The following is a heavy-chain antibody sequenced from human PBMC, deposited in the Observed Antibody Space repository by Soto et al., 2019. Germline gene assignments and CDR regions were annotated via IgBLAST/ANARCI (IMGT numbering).Heavy chain of an antibody. Sequence: EVQLVESGGGFVQPGGSLRLSCVASRFSFTNAWMSWVRPAPGKGPEWVGRIKRKTDGGTADYAAPVKGRFTISRDDSQITLYLHRDSLKTEDTALYHCSTDIGIYGLDIWGQGTTVTVSS. CDR3: STDIGIYGLDI. CDR2: IKRKTDGGTA. J-gene: IGHJ6*02. D-gene: IGHD1-26*01. CDR1: RFSFTNAW. V-gene: IGHV3-15*01.